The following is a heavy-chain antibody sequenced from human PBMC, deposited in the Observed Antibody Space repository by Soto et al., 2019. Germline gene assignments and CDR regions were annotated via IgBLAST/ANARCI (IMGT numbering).Heavy chain of an antibody. V-gene: IGHV4-59*01. J-gene: IGHJ5*02. CDR1: GGSISSYY. CDR2: IYHSGST. CDR3: ARGLRIVGATNWFDP. D-gene: IGHD1-26*01. Sequence: LTCTVAGGSISSYYWSWIRQPPGKGLEWIGYIYHSGSTNYNPSLKSRVTISVDTAKNQFSLKLSSVTAADTAVYDCARGLRIVGATNWFDPWGQGTPAPVSS.